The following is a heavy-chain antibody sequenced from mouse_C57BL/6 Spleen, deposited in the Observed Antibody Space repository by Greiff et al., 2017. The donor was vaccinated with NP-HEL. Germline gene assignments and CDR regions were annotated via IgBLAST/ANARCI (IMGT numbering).Heavy chain of an antibody. J-gene: IGHJ1*03. V-gene: IGHV14-2*01. CDR1: GFNIKDYY. Sequence: VQLQQSGAELVKPGASVKLSCTASGFNIKDYYMHWVKQRTEQGLEWIGRIDPEDGETKYAPKFQGKATLTADTSSNTAYLQLSSLTSEDTAVYYCARRGYPWYFEVWGTGTTVTVSS. D-gene: IGHD2-2*01. CDR2: IDPEDGET. CDR3: ARRGYPWYFEV.